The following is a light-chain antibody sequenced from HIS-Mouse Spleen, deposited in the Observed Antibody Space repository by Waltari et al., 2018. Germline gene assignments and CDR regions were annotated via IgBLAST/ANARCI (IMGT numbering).Light chain of an antibody. CDR3: QQFNSYPALT. V-gene: IGKV1-13*02. CDR2: DAS. CDR1: QGISSA. J-gene: IGKJ4*01. Sequence: AIQLTQSPSSLSASGGDRVNITCRASQGISSALALYQQKPGKAPKLLIYDASSLESGVPSRFSGSGSGTDFTLTISSLQPEDFATYYCQQFNSYPALTFGGGTKVEIK.